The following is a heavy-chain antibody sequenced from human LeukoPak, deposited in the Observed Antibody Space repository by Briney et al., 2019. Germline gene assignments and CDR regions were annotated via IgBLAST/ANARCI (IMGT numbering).Heavy chain of an antibody. V-gene: IGHV1-69*01. D-gene: IGHD3-10*01. J-gene: IGHJ5*02. Sequence: RGASVKVSCKASGGTFSSYAISWVRQAPGQGLEWMGGIIPIFGTANYAQKFQGRVTITADESTSTAYMELSSLRFEDTAVYYCARDVSTMVRGVIIPWFDPWGQGTLVTVSS. CDR2: IIPIFGTA. CDR3: ARDVSTMVRGVIIPWFDP. CDR1: GGTFSSYA.